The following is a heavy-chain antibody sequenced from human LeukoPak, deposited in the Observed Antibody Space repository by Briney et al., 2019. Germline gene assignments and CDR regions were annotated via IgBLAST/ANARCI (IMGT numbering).Heavy chain of an antibody. V-gene: IGHV3-23*01. CDR2: ISGSGGST. CDR3: ARVLHCTNTSCYSGNDY. J-gene: IGHJ4*02. D-gene: IGHD2-2*02. CDR1: GFTFSSYA. Sequence: QSGGSLRLSCAASGFTFSSYAMSWVRQAPGKGLEWVSAISGSGGSTYYADSVKGRFTISRDNSKNTLYLQMNSLRAEDTAVYYCARVLHCTNTSCYSGNDYWGQGTLVTVSS.